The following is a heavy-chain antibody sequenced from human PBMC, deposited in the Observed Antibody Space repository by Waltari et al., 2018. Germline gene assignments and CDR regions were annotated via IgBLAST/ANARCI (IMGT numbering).Heavy chain of an antibody. CDR2: FGPEDGET. CDR1: GYTLTELS. J-gene: IGHJ2*01. Sequence: QVQLVQSGAEVKKPGASVKVSCKVSGYTLTELSMHWVRQAPGKGLEWMGGFGPEDGETIYAQKFQGRITMTENTSTDTAYMVLSSPRSEDTAVYYCASVQNWYFDLWGRGTLVTVSS. V-gene: IGHV1-24*01. CDR3: ASVQNWYFDL. D-gene: IGHD3-10*01.